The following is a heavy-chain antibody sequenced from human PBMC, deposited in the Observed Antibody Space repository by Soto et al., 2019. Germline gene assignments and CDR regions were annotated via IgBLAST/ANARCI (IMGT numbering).Heavy chain of an antibody. J-gene: IGHJ4*02. CDR1: GFTFRSYH. CDR3: ARDATVEVAADDY. V-gene: IGHV3-23*01. Sequence: EVQLLESGGDLVQPGGSLRLSCAGSGFTFRSYHMTWVRRPPGKGLEWVSSIDYGGDRTYYADSVRGRFTISRDNSKNTLYLQMNSVRDEDTAVYYCARDATVEVAADDYWGQGTLVTVSS. D-gene: IGHD6-19*01. CDR2: IDYGGDRT.